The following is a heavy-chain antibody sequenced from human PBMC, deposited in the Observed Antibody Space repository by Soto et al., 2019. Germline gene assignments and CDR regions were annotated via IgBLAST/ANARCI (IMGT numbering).Heavy chain of an antibody. CDR2: ISSTGSTI. CDR3: ARDRGDYCLDP. V-gene: IGHV3-48*03. Sequence: PAGSLRLSCADSGFTFSSYEMNWVRQAPGKGLEWVSYISSTGSTIYYADSVKGRFTISRDNAKNSLFLQLTSLRAEDTALYYCARDRGDYCLDPWGQGTLVTVSS. D-gene: IGHD4-17*01. J-gene: IGHJ5*02. CDR1: GFTFSSYE.